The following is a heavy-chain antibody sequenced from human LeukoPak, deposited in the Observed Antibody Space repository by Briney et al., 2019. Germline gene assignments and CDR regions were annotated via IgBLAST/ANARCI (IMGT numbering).Heavy chain of an antibody. D-gene: IGHD2-2*01. CDR1: GFTFSSSA. J-gene: IGHJ4*02. CDR2: ISNNGGYT. Sequence: PGGSLRLSCAASGFTFSSSAMSWVRQAPGKGLEWVSAISNNGGYTYYADSVQGRFTISRDNSKNTLYLQMNSLRAEDTATYYCAKDVRGTYAPDYWGQGTLVTVSS. CDR3: AKDVRGTYAPDY. V-gene: IGHV3-23*01.